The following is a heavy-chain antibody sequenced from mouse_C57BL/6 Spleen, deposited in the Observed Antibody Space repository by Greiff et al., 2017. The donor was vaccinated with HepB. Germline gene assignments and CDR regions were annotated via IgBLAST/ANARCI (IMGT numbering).Heavy chain of an antibody. Sequence: EVKVVESGGGLVKPGGSLKLSCAASGFTFSDYGMHWVRQAPEKGLEWVAYISSGSSTIYYADTVKGRFTISRDNAKNTLFLQMTSLRSEDTAMYYCARPYDYDEAYWGQGTLVTVSA. CDR2: ISSGSSTI. D-gene: IGHD2-4*01. CDR1: GFTFSDYG. V-gene: IGHV5-17*01. J-gene: IGHJ3*01. CDR3: ARPYDYDEAY.